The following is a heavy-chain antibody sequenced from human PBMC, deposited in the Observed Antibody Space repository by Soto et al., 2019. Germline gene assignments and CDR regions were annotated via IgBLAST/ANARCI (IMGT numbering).Heavy chain of an antibody. CDR3: ARRGSGSYSDY. Sequence: PSETLSLTCTVSGGSISSNNYYWGWIRQPPGKGLEWIGSIYYSGSTYYNPSLKSRVTISVDTSKNQFSLKLSSVTAADAAVYYCARRGSGSYSDYWGQGTLVIVSS. V-gene: IGHV4-39*01. D-gene: IGHD1-26*01. CDR1: GGSISSNNYY. J-gene: IGHJ4*02. CDR2: IYYSGST.